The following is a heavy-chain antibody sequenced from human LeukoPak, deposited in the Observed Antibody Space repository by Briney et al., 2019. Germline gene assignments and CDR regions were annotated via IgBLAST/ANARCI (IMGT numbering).Heavy chain of an antibody. CDR3: ARDLVTVTKGFDI. D-gene: IGHD4-17*01. Sequence: PSETLSLTCAVSGDSFSSHYWTWIRQPPGRGLEWIGYISYMGTTNYNPSLKSRVTISIDTSKDQFSLKLSSVTTADTAVYYCARDLVTVTKGFDIWGLGIMVSVSS. CDR1: GDSFSSHY. J-gene: IGHJ3*02. V-gene: IGHV4-59*11. CDR2: ISYMGTT.